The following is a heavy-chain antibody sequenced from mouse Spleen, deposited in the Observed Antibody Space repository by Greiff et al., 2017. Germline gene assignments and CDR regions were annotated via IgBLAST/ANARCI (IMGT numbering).Heavy chain of an antibody. Sequence: QVQLKQPGAELVRPGSSVKLSCKASGYTFTSYWMHWVKQRPIQGLEWIGNIDPSDSETHYNQKFKDKATLTVDKSSSTAYMQLSSLTSEDSAVYYCARWGYYGLFDYWGQGTTLTVSS. CDR1: GYTFTSYW. V-gene: IGHV1-52*01. CDR3: ARWGYYGLFDY. D-gene: IGHD1-2*01. J-gene: IGHJ2*01. CDR2: IDPSDSET.